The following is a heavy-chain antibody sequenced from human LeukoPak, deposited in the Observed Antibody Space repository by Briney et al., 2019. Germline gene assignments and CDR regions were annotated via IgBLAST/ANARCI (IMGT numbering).Heavy chain of an antibody. CDR1: GFTFSSYG. Sequence: KPGGSLRLSCAASGFTFSSYGMHWVRQAPGKGLEWVSYISSSSSYTNYADSVKGRFTISRDNAKNSLYLQMNSLRAGDTAVYYCASQAVAGTLGYYYGMDVWGQGTTVTVSS. J-gene: IGHJ6*02. D-gene: IGHD6-19*01. CDR3: ASQAVAGTLGYYYGMDV. CDR2: ISSSSSYT. V-gene: IGHV3-21*05.